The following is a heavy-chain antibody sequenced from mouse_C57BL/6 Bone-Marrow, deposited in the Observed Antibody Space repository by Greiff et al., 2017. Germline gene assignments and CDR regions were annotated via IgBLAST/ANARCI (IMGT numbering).Heavy chain of an antibody. CDR2: SRNKANDYTT. CDR3: ARDEGSSYAMDY. J-gene: IGHJ4*01. CDR1: GFTFSDFY. Sequence: EVKLVESGGGLVQSGRSLRLSCATSGFTFSDFYMEWVRQAPGKGLEWIAASRNKANDYTTEYSASVKGRFIVSRDTSQSILYLQMNALRAEDTAIYYCARDEGSSYAMDYWGQGTSVTVSS. D-gene: IGHD1-1*01. V-gene: IGHV7-1*01.